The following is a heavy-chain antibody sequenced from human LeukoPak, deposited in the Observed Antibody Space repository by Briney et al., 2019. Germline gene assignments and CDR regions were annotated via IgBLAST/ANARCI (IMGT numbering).Heavy chain of an antibody. CDR1: GFTFSSYA. CDR3: ARDSSGSYFDI. V-gene: IGHV3-53*01. D-gene: IGHD1-26*01. Sequence: PGGSLRLSCAASGFTFSSYAMSWVRQAPGKGLEWVSVIYSGGSTYYADSVKGRFTISRDNSKNTLYLQMNSLRAEDTAVYYCARDSSGSYFDIWGQGTMVTVSS. CDR2: IYSGGST. J-gene: IGHJ3*02.